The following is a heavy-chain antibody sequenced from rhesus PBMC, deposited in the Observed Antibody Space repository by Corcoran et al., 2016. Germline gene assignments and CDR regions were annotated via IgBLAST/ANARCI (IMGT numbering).Heavy chain of an antibody. CDR2: ISGNSETT. CDR3: ARDAISLDV. Sequence: QVQLQESGPGLVKPSETLPLTSSLSGASLYGTYWTGIRKSPGKGLECIGDISGNSETTSYNPSLGGRVTISKDTSQNQFSLMLTSVTAADTAVYYCARDAISLDVWGRGVLVTVSS. V-gene: IGHV4-147*01. J-gene: IGHJ5-2*02. CDR1: GASLYGTY.